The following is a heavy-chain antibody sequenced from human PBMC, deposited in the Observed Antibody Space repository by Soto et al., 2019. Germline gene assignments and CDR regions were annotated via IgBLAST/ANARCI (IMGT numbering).Heavy chain of an antibody. Sequence: GASVKVSCKASGYTFTSYSMHWVRQAPGQRLEWMGWINAGNGNTKYSQKFQGRVTITRDTSASTAYMELSSLRSEDTAVYYCARANYYDSSGYYPPHFDYWGQGTLVTVSS. CDR1: GYTFTSYS. J-gene: IGHJ4*02. CDR2: INAGNGNT. D-gene: IGHD3-22*01. CDR3: ARANYYDSSGYYPPHFDY. V-gene: IGHV1-3*01.